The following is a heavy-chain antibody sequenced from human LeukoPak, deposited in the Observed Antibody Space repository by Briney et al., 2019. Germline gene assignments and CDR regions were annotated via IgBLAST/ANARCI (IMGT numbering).Heavy chain of an antibody. D-gene: IGHD3-9*01. V-gene: IGHV3-48*03. CDR1: GFTFSSYE. J-gene: IGHJ4*02. CDR2: ISSSGSTI. CDR3: ARDGGVRYPYFDY. Sequence: GGSLRLSYAASGFTFSSYEMNWVRQAPGKGLEWVSYISSSGSTIYYADSVKGRFTISRDNAKNSLYLQMNSLRAEDTAVYYCARDGGVRYPYFDYWGQGTLVTVSS.